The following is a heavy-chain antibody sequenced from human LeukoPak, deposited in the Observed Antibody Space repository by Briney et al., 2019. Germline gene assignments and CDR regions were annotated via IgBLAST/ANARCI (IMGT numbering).Heavy chain of an antibody. CDR2: ISGGGGNT. J-gene: IGHJ4*02. Sequence: GGSLRLSCAASGFNFSSYAMGWVRQAPGKGLEWVSAISGGGGNTYYPDSVKGRFTLSRDNSKNTLFLHMNSLRAEDTAVYYCAKGPKIPAPTYYFDYWGQGTLVTVSS. D-gene: IGHD2-2*01. CDR1: GFNFSSYA. CDR3: AKGPKIPAPTYYFDY. V-gene: IGHV3-23*01.